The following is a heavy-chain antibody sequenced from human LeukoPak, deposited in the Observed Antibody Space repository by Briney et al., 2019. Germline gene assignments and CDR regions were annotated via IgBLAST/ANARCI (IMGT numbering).Heavy chain of an antibody. D-gene: IGHD3-10*01. CDR3: ASVYYGSGSYYPDY. CDR2: IYYSGST. Sequence: SETLSLTCTVSGGSISSSSYYWGWIRQPPGKGLEWIGSIYYSGSTYYNPSLKSRVTMSVDTSKNQFSLKLSSVTAADTAVYYCASVYYGSGSYYPDYWGQGTLVTVSS. J-gene: IGHJ4*02. CDR1: GGSISSSSYY. V-gene: IGHV4-39*01.